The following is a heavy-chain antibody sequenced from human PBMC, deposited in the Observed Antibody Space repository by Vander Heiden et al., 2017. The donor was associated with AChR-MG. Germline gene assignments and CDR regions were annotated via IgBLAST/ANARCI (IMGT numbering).Heavy chain of an antibody. Sequence: QVQLQQCGAGLLKPSETLSLTCAVYGGSFSGYYGSWIRRPPGKGLEWIGEINHSGSTNYNPSLKSRDTISVDTSKNQFSVKLSSVTAADTAVDYCARGPPAGGKYDYWGQGTLVTVSS. CDR2: INHSGST. D-gene: IGHD2-15*01. V-gene: IGHV4-34*01. J-gene: IGHJ4*02. CDR3: ARGPPAGGKYDY. CDR1: GGSFSGYY.